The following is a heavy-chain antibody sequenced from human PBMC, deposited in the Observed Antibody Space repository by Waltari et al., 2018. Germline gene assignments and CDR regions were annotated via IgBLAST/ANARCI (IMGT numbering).Heavy chain of an antibody. CDR1: GGSISSSSYY. J-gene: IGHJ4*02. Sequence: QLQLQESGPGLVKPSETLSLTCTVSGGSISSSSYYWGWIRQPPGKGMEWIGSISYSGSSYYNSTLKSRVTISVDTTKNQFSLKLSSVTAADTAVYYCARGNMDYGGKLDYWGQGTLVTVSS. CDR2: ISYSGSS. V-gene: IGHV4-39*07. D-gene: IGHD4-17*01. CDR3: ARGNMDYGGKLDY.